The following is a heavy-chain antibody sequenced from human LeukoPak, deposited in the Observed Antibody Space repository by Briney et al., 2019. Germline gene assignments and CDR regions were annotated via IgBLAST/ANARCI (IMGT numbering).Heavy chain of an antibody. D-gene: IGHD5-18*01. CDR3: AKDSSKGYSRGPGEFDY. CDR1: GVSISGSY. Sequence: SETLSLICTVSGVSISGSYWSWIRQVPGKGLEWIGYIYYSGSTNYNPSLKSRVTISVDTSRNQFSLKLSSVTAADTAVYYCAKDSSKGYSRGPGEFDYWGQGTLVTVSS. CDR2: IYYSGST. V-gene: IGHV4-59*01. J-gene: IGHJ4*02.